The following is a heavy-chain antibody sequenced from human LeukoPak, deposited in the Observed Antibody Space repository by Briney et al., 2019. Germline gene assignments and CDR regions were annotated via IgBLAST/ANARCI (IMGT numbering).Heavy chain of an antibody. J-gene: IGHJ5*02. CDR2: IYYSGST. D-gene: IGHD2-15*01. Sequence: PSETLSLTCTVSGGSISSSSYYWGWIRQPPGKGLEWIGSIYYSGSTYYNPSLKSRVTISVDTSKNQFSLKLSSVTAADTAVYYCARLYCSGGSCYGNRRNNWFDPWGQGTLVTVSS. CDR1: GGSISSSSYY. V-gene: IGHV4-39*01. CDR3: ARLYCSGGSCYGNRRNNWFDP.